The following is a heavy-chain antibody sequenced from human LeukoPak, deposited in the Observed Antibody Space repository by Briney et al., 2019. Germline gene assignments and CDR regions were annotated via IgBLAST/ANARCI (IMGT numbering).Heavy chain of an antibody. CDR3: ANKVVVAARFDY. Sequence: GGSLRLSCAASGFTFSSYGMHWVRQAPGKGLEWVAFIRYDGSNKYYADSVKGRFTISRDNSKNTLYLQMNSLRAEDTAVYYCANKVVVAARFDYWGQGTLVTVSS. J-gene: IGHJ4*02. D-gene: IGHD2-15*01. CDR2: IRYDGSNK. CDR1: GFTFSSYG. V-gene: IGHV3-30*02.